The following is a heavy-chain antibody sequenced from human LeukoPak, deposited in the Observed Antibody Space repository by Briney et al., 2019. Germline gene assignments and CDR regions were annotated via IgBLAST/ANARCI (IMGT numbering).Heavy chain of an antibody. V-gene: IGHV3-48*03. Sequence: GGSLRLSCAASGFTFSSYEMNWVRQAPGKGLEWVSYISSSGSTIYYADSVKGRFTISRDNAKNSLYLQMNSLRAEDTAVYYCARVTTVAGPGGGYFDYWGQETLVTVSS. CDR3: ARVTTVAGPGGGYFDY. CDR2: ISSSGSTI. J-gene: IGHJ4*02. D-gene: IGHD6-19*01. CDR1: GFTFSSYE.